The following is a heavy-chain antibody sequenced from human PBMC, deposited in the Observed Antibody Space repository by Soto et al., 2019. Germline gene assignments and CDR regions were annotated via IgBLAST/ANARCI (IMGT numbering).Heavy chain of an antibody. CDR1: GGSISSGGYY. Sequence: PSETLSLTCTVSGGSISSGGYYWSWIRQHPGKGLEWIGYIYYSGSTNYNPSLKSRVTISVDTSKNQFSLKLSSVTAADTAVYYCARDARLNPGIAAAGRGSYYYYLDAWGKGTTVTVSS. V-gene: IGHV4-61*08. CDR2: IYYSGST. D-gene: IGHD6-13*01. CDR3: ARDARLNPGIAAAGRGSYYYYLDA. J-gene: IGHJ6*03.